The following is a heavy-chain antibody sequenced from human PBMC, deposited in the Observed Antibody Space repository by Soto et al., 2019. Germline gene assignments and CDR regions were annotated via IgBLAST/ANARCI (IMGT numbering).Heavy chain of an antibody. V-gene: IGHV3-30-3*01. J-gene: IGHJ6*02. D-gene: IGHD6-13*01. Sequence: GGSLRLSCAASGFTFSSYAMHWVRQAPGKGLEWVAVISYDGSNKYYADSVKGRFTISRDNSKNTLYLQMNSLRAEDTAVYYCARAYSSSWYYYYGMDVWGQGTTVTVSS. CDR2: ISYDGSNK. CDR3: ARAYSSSWYYYYGMDV. CDR1: GFTFSSYA.